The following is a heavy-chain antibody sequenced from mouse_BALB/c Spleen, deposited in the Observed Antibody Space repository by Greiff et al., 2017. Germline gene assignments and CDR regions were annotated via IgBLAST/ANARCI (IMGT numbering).Heavy chain of an antibody. CDR1: GFAFSSYD. CDR2: ISSGGGST. CDR3: ARLGDWMFAY. D-gene: IGHD3-1*01. J-gene: IGHJ3*01. V-gene: IGHV5-12-1*01. Sequence: EVQVVESGGGLVKPGGSLKLSCAASGFAFSSYDMSWVRQTPEKRLEWVAYISSGGGSTYYPDTVKGRFTISRDNAKNTLYLQMSSLKSEDTAMYYCARLGDWMFAYWGQGTLVTVSA.